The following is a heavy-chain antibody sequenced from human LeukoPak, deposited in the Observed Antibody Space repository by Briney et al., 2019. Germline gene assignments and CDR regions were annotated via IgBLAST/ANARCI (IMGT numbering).Heavy chain of an antibody. J-gene: IGHJ4*02. Sequence: GGSLRLSCAASGFTFSDYYMSWIRQAPGKGLEWVSYISSSGSTIYYADSVKSRFTISRDNAKNSLYLQMNSLRAEDTAVYYCASAPGEPYFDYWGQGTLVTVSS. D-gene: IGHD3-10*01. CDR1: GFTFSDYY. V-gene: IGHV3-11*01. CDR3: ASAPGEPYFDY. CDR2: ISSSGSTI.